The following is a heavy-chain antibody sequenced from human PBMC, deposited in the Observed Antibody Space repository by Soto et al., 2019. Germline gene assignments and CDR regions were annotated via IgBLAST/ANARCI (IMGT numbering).Heavy chain of an antibody. Sequence: VGSLRLSCAASGFTFSSYAMTWVRQAPGKGLEWVSGITSGGSTYYADSVKGRFTISRDNSKNTLYLQMNSLRAEDTAVYYCAKRRILDSSGYYAPDVWGQGTMVTV. D-gene: IGHD3-22*01. CDR1: GFTFSSYA. V-gene: IGHV3-23*01. J-gene: IGHJ3*01. CDR3: AKRRILDSSGYYAPDV. CDR2: ITSGGST.